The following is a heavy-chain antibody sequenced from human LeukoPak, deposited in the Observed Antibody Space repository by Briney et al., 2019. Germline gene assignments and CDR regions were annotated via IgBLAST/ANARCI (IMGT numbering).Heavy chain of an antibody. D-gene: IGHD1-1*01. CDR1: GFTFSTHW. CDR3: ARGNWNSYYYNYYGMDV. J-gene: IGHJ6*02. V-gene: IGHV3-7*03. CDR2: IKEDGSEK. Sequence: GGSLRLSCAASGFTFSTHWMNWVRQAPGKGLEWVANIKEDGSEKYYVDSVKGRFTISRDNAKNSLYLQMNGLRAGDTAVYYCARGNWNSYYYNYYGMDVWGQGTTVTVSS.